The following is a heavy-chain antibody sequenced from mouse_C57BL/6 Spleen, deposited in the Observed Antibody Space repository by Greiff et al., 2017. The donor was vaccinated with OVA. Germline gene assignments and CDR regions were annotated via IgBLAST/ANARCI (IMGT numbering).Heavy chain of an antibody. CDR1: GFTFSDYY. J-gene: IGHJ4*01. CDR3: ARNYDYDEGVDY. V-gene: IGHV5-16*01. Sequence: EVKLMESEGGLVQPGSSMKLSCTASGFTFSDYYMAWVRQVPEKGLEWVANINYDGSSTYYLDSLKSRFIISRDNAKNILYLQMSSLKSEDTATYYCARNYDYDEGVDYWGQGTSVTVSS. CDR2: INYDGSST. D-gene: IGHD2-4*01.